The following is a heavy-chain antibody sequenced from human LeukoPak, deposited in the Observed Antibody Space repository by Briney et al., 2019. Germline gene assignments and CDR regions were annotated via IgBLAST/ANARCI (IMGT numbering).Heavy chain of an antibody. J-gene: IGHJ6*03. Sequence: GGSLRLSYAASGFTFSSYGMHWVRQAPGKGLEWVAVIWYDGSNKYYADSVKGRFTISRDNSKNTLYLQMNSLRAEDTAVYYCARDPQTTADDYYYYYMDVWGKGTTVTVSS. CDR1: GFTFSSYG. CDR2: IWYDGSNK. D-gene: IGHD4-11*01. V-gene: IGHV3-33*01. CDR3: ARDPQTTADDYYYYYMDV.